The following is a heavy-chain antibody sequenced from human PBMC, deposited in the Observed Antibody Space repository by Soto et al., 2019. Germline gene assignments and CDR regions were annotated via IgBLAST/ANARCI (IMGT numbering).Heavy chain of an antibody. CDR1: GGSYSGYY. V-gene: IGHV4-34*01. Sequence: QVQLQQWGAGLLKPSETLSLTCAVYGGSYSGYYWSWIRQPPGKGLEWIGEINHSGSTNYNPSLKSRVTISVDTSKNQFSLKLSSVTAADTAVYYCARKRWSPRTLWFDPWGQGTLFTVSS. J-gene: IGHJ5*02. D-gene: IGHD2-15*01. CDR3: ARKRWSPRTLWFDP. CDR2: INHSGST.